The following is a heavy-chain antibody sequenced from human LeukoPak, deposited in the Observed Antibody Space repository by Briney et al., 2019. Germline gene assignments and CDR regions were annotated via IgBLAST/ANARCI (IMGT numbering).Heavy chain of an antibody. J-gene: IGHJ4*02. CDR2: INPKNGDT. CDR1: GYTFSGFF. V-gene: IGHV1-2*02. D-gene: IGHD5-18*01. Sequence: ASVKVSCKASGYTFSGFFINWVRPAPGQGLGWMGWINPKNGDTHYAQYVLGRFTMSRDTSISTAYMELSRLTADDTAVYYCARDARLSNGYDNFDNWGQGTLVTVSS. CDR3: ARDARLSNGYDNFDN.